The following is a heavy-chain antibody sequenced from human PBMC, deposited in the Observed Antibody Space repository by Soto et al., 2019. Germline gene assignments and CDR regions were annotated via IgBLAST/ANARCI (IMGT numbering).Heavy chain of an antibody. Sequence: VQLEESGGGVVQPGRSLRLSCKGSGFTFSSYAIKWVRRAPGKGLEWVAAISDDGTNKHTADSVKGRFTMSRYNSRNSVYLQVNSLGVEDTAVYYCVRRLTATVAAIEYWGQGTPVTVSS. D-gene: IGHD6-19*01. CDR1: GFTFSSYA. CDR2: ISDDGTNK. J-gene: IGHJ4*02. CDR3: VRRLTATVAAIEY. V-gene: IGHV3-30-3*01.